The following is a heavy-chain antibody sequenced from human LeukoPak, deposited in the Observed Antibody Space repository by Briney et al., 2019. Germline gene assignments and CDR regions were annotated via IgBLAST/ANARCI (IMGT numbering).Heavy chain of an antibody. J-gene: IGHJ6*03. D-gene: IGHD6-19*01. Sequence: ASVKVSCKASGYTFTGYYMHWVRQAPGQGLEWMGWINPNSGDTNYAQKFQGRVTMTRDTSSSTAYMDLSRLRSDDTAVYYCAKDQSSDWYGYYYMDVWGKGTTVTISS. V-gene: IGHV1-2*02. CDR1: GYTFTGYY. CDR3: AKDQSSDWYGYYYMDV. CDR2: INPNSGDT.